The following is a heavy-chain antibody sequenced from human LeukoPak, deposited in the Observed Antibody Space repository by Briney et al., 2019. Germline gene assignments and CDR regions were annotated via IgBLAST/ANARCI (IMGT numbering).Heavy chain of an antibody. CDR2: ISWNSGSI. D-gene: IGHD5-18*01. Sequence: PGGSLRLSCAASGFTFDDYAMHWVRQAPGKGLEGVSGISWNSGSIGYADSVKGRFTISRDNAKNSLYLQMNSLRAEDTALYYCAKDQSESLGLGSFDYWGQGTLVTVSS. J-gene: IGHJ4*02. V-gene: IGHV3-9*01. CDR3: AKDQSESLGLGSFDY. CDR1: GFTFDDYA.